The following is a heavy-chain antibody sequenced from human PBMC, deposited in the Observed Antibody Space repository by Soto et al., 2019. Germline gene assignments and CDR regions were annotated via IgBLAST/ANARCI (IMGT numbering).Heavy chain of an antibody. J-gene: IGHJ4*02. Sequence: EVQLVESGGGLVQPGGSLRLSCAASGFTVTYNYMTWVRQAPGKGLEWVSVIYTDGSTYCADSVKGRFTISRDNSKNTLDLQMNSLRAEDTSIYYCARAKPPSYSSGWYGFDFWGQGTLVTVSS. CDR3: ARAKPPSYSSGWYGFDF. CDR1: GFTVTYNY. D-gene: IGHD6-19*01. CDR2: IYTDGST. V-gene: IGHV3-66*01.